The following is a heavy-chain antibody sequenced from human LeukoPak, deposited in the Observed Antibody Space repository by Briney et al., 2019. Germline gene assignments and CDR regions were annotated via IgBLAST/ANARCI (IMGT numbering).Heavy chain of an antibody. V-gene: IGHV3-33*01. D-gene: IGHD2-2*01. CDR1: GFTFSSYG. J-gene: IGHJ6*02. Sequence: GGSLRLSCAASGFTFSSYGMHWVRQAPGKGLEWVAVIWYDGSNKYYADSVKGRFTISRDNSKNTLYLQMNSLRAEDTAVYYCAGRRVPDYYYGMDVWGQGTTVTVSS. CDR3: AGRRVPDYYYGMDV. CDR2: IWYDGSNK.